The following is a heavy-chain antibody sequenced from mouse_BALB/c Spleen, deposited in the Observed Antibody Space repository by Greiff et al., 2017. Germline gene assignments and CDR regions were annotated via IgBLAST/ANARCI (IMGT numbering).Heavy chain of an antibody. J-gene: IGHJ3*01. CDR1: GFNIKDTY. Sequence: VQLQQSGAELVKPGASVKLSCTASGFNIKDTYMHWVKQRPEQGLEWIGRIDPANGNTKYDPKFQGKATITADTSSNTAYLQLSSLTSEDTAVYYCARFPYDYDGAAWFAYWGQGTLVTVSA. CDR3: ARFPYDYDGAAWFAY. CDR2: IDPANGNT. D-gene: IGHD2-4*01. V-gene: IGHV14-3*02.